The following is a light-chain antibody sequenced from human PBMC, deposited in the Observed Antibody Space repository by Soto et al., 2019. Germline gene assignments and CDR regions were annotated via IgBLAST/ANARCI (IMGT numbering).Light chain of an antibody. CDR1: QSISSW. V-gene: IGKV1-5*01. Sequence: DIQMTQSPSTLSASVGDRVTITCRASQSISSWLAWYQQKPGKAPKLLIYDASSLESGVPSRFSGRGSGTEFTLTISSLQPDDFATYYYQQYNSYYTFGQGTKLEIK. CDR3: QQYNSYYT. CDR2: DAS. J-gene: IGKJ2*01.